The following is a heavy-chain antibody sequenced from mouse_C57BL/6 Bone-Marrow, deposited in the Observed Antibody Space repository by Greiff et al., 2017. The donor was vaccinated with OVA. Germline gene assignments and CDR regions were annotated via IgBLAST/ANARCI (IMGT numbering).Heavy chain of an antibody. J-gene: IGHJ2*01. V-gene: IGHV14-4*01. CDR3: TRIYY. CDR2: IDPENCDT. Sequence: EVQRVESGAELVRPGASVKLSCTASGFNIKDDYMHWVKQRPEQGLEWIGWIDPENCDTEYASKFQGKATITADTSSNTAYLQLSSLTSEDTAVYYCTRIYYWGQGTTLTVSS. CDR1: GFNIKDDY.